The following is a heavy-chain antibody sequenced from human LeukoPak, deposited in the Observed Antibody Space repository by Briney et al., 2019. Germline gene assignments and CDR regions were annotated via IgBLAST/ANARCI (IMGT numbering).Heavy chain of an antibody. Sequence: PGGSLRLFCAASGFTFSGSAMHWVRQAHGKGLAWVGRIRCKANGYTTAYGASVKGRFTISRDDLKRTTYVQMKSLKIEDTAVYYCTRLAGGDAFDIWGPGTMVTVSS. CDR2: IRCKANGYTT. J-gene: IGHJ3*02. CDR1: GFTFSGSA. V-gene: IGHV3-73*01. CDR3: TRLAGGDAFDI. D-gene: IGHD2-15*01.